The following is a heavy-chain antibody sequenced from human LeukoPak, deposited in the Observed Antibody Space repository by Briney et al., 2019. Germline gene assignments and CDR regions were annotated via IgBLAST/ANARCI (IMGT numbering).Heavy chain of an antibody. Sequence: PGGSLRLSCVVSGFTFSSHSVNWVRQAPGKGLEWVLSITTSNYIFYAESVKGRFTISRDNAKNSLYLQMTSLRAEDTAVYYCVRDGDFWSGHYFDYWGQGTLVTVSS. D-gene: IGHD3-3*01. CDR2: ITTSNYI. J-gene: IGHJ4*02. CDR3: VRDGDFWSGHYFDY. V-gene: IGHV3-21*01. CDR1: GFTFSSHS.